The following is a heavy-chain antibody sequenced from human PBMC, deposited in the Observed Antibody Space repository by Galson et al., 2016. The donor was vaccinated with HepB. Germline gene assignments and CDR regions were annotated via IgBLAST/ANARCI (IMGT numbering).Heavy chain of an antibody. J-gene: IGHJ4*02. CDR2: ISGPGRNT. D-gene: IGHD2-21*02. Sequence: SLRLSCAASRFTFSSYWMYWVRQAPGKGLEWVSSISGPGRNTYYADSVKGRFTISRDNSKNTPYLQMNSLRAEDTAVYYCAKDPIQCGGDCTRASYYFDYWGQGLLVTVSS. CDR1: RFTFSSYW. CDR3: AKDPIQCGGDCTRASYYFDY. V-gene: IGHV3-23*01.